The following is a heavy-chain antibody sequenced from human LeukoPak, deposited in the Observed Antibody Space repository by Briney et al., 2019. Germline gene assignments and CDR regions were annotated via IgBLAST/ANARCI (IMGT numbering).Heavy chain of an antibody. Sequence: ASVKVSCKASGYTFTSYYMHWVRQAPGQGLEWMGWINPNSGGTNYAQKFQGRVTMTRDTSISTAYMELSRLRSDDTAVYYCARDAATPPSTFYDILTQFDPWGQGTLVIVSS. CDR3: ARDAATPPSTFYDILTQFDP. D-gene: IGHD3-9*01. CDR2: INPNSGGT. V-gene: IGHV1-2*02. CDR1: GYTFTSYY. J-gene: IGHJ5*02.